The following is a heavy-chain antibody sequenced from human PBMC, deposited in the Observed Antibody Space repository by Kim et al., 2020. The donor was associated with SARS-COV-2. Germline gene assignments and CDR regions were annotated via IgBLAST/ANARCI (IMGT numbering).Heavy chain of an antibody. Sequence: SETLSLTCTVSGGSISSSSYYWGWIRQPPGKGLEWIGSIYYSGSTYYNPSLKSRVTISVDTSKNQFSLKLSSVTAADTAVYYCARPGCSSSWDGFGYYYYGMDVWGQGTTVTVSS. CDR3: ARPGCSSSWDGFGYYYYGMDV. CDR1: GGSISSSSYY. CDR2: IYYSGST. V-gene: IGHV4-39*01. D-gene: IGHD6-13*01. J-gene: IGHJ6*02.